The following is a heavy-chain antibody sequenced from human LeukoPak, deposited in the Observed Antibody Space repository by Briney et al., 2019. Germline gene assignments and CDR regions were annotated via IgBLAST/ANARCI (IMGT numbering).Heavy chain of an antibody. D-gene: IGHD1-7*01. CDR2: INPTGYTT. CDR1: GYTFTSYY. V-gene: IGHV1-46*01. J-gene: IGHJ4*02. Sequence: ASVKVSCKASGYTFTSYYLHWVRQAPGQGLEWMGIINPTGYTTSYAQKFQGRVTITRDTSTSTVYMELSSLRSEDTAVYYCARDRGWAGGTTSYYFDYWGQGTLVTVSS. CDR3: ARDRGWAGGTTSYYFDY.